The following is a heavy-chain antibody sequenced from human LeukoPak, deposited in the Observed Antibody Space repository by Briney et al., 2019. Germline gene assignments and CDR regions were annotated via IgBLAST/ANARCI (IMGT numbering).Heavy chain of an antibody. CDR3: ARQPTAAIYFDF. Sequence: SETLSLTCTVSGGSISSGGYYWSWIRPHPGKGLEWIGYIYYSGSTYYNPSLKSRLAISVDTSKNQFSLKLSSVTAADTAVYYCARQPTAAIYFDFWGQGTLVTVSS. J-gene: IGHJ4*02. CDR1: GGSISSGGYY. D-gene: IGHD2-2*02. CDR2: IYYSGST. V-gene: IGHV4-31*03.